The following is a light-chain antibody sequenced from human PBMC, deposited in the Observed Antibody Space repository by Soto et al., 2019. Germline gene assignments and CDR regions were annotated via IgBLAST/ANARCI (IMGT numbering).Light chain of an antibody. J-gene: IGKJ4*01. CDR3: QQYSSWPLT. CDR2: GAS. V-gene: IGKV3-15*01. CDR1: QSVSST. Sequence: EVVMTQSPATLSVSPGERATLSCRASQSVSSTLAWYQQKPGQAPRILIYGASTRATGIPARFSGRGSGTDFSLSTGGLQSEDFAIYYWQQYSSWPLTFGGGTKVEIK.